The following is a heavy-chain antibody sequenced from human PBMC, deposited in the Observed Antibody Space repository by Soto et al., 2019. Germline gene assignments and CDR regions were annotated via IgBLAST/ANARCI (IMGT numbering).Heavy chain of an antibody. CDR2: IYHSGST. CDR1: GGSVSSSANYY. V-gene: IGHV4-30-4*01. J-gene: IGHJ4*02. CDR3: ARGGWHGGDWYVDY. D-gene: IGHD2-21*02. Sequence: SETLSLTCAVSGGSVSSSANYYWSWIRQPPGKGLEWIGFIYHSGSTFYNPSLRSRLTISVDTSRNQFSLDLTSMTAADTAMYYCARGGWHGGDWYVDYWGQGTLVTVSS.